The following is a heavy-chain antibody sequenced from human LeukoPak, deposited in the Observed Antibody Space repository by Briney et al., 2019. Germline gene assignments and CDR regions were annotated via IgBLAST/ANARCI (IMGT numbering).Heavy chain of an antibody. J-gene: IGHJ4*02. V-gene: IGHV4-34*01. CDR3: TRDVGGDRVHDR. CDR1: GGSFSGYY. CDR2: INHSGST. Sequence: SETLSLTCAVYGGSFSGYYWSWIRQPPGKGLEWIGEINHSGSTNYNPSLKSRVTISVDTSKNQFSLKVTSVTAADTALYYCTRDVGGDRVHDRWGPGTLVTVSS. D-gene: IGHD2-21*02.